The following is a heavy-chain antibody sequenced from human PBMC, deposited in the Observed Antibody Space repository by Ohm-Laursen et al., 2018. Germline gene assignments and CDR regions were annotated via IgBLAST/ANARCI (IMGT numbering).Heavy chain of an antibody. V-gene: IGHV3-48*03. CDR2: ISSSGSTI. J-gene: IGHJ6*02. CDR1: GFTFSSYE. Sequence: SLRLSCAASGFTFSSYEMNWVRQAPGKGLEWVSYISSSGSTIYYADSVKGRFTVARDNAKNLLYLQLNSLRVEDAAVYYCARDSSRRAREGGMDVCGQGTMVTVSS. D-gene: IGHD6-6*01. CDR3: ARDSSRRAREGGMDV.